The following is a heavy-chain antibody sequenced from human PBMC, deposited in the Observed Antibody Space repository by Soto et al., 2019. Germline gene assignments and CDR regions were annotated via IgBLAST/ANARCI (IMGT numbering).Heavy chain of an antibody. CDR3: TRGRDGYNYALGY. V-gene: IGHV3-73*02. J-gene: IGHJ4*02. Sequence: EVQLVESGGGLVQPGGSLKLSCAASGFTFSGSAMHWVRQASGKGLEWVGRIRSKANSYATAYAASVKGRFTISRDDSHNTAYLQMHSLKTEDTAVYYCTRGRDGYNYALGYWGQGTLVTVSS. D-gene: IGHD5-12*01. CDR2: IRSKANSYAT. CDR1: GFTFSGSA.